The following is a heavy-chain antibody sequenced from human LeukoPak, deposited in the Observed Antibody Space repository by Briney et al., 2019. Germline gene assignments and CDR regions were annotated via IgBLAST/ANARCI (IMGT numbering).Heavy chain of an antibody. CDR1: GFIVSNHY. Sequence: PGGSLRLSSAASGFIVSNHYMTWVRQAPGKGLEWVSVMYNDGSTYYADSVKGRFTMSRDTSKNTVYLQVNSLRVEDTSVFYCARDAHYRIWGQRTLVTVSS. CDR2: MYNDGST. CDR3: ARDAHYRI. D-gene: IGHD3-10*01. V-gene: IGHV3-66*01. J-gene: IGHJ4*02.